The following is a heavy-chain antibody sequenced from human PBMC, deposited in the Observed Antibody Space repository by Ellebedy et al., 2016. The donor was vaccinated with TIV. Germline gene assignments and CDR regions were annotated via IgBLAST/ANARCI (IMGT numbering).Heavy chain of an antibody. J-gene: IGHJ4*02. Sequence: GESLKISXAASGFTFSNYWMYWVRQAPGKGLEWVAHVNSDGSITGYADSVKGRITISRDNAENTLHLQLDSLRDEDTAVYYCGRGYSFGAGSAGYWGQGTQVTVSS. CDR3: GRGYSFGAGSAGY. V-gene: IGHV3-74*01. D-gene: IGHD5-12*01. CDR2: VNSDGSIT. CDR1: GFTFSNYW.